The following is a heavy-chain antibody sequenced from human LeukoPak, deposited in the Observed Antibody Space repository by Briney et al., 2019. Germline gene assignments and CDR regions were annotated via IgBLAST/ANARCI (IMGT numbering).Heavy chain of an antibody. CDR2: IIPIFGTA. J-gene: IGHJ4*02. Sequence: GASVKVSCKASGGTFSSYAISWVRQAPGQGLEWMGGIIPIFGTANYAQKFQGRVTITADESTSTAHMELSSLRSEDTAVYYCATWYYYDSSDYYLADYWGQGTLVTVSS. D-gene: IGHD3-22*01. V-gene: IGHV1-69*13. CDR1: GGTFSSYA. CDR3: ATWYYYDSSDYYLADY.